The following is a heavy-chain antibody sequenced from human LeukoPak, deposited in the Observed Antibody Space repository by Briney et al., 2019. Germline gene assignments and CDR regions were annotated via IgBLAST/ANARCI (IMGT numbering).Heavy chain of an antibody. J-gene: IGHJ1*01. CDR3: ARGPTTMIAEYFQH. Sequence: PGGSLRLSCTVSGFTVSTNSMSWVRQAPGKGLEWVSFIYSDNTHYSDSVKGRFTISRDNSKNTLYLQMNSLRAEDTAVYYCARGPTTMIAEYFQHWGQGTLVTVSS. CDR1: GFTVSTNS. V-gene: IGHV3-66*02. CDR2: IYSDNT. D-gene: IGHD3-22*01.